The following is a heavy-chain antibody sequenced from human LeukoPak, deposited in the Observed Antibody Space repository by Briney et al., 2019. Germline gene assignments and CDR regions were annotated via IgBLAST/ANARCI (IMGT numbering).Heavy chain of an antibody. D-gene: IGHD3-9*01. CDR1: GFTFSSYD. Sequence: GGSLRLSCAASGFTFSSYDMHWVRQATGKGLEWVSAIGTAGDTYYPGSVKGRFTISRENAKNSLYLQMNSLRAGDTAVYYCARGYYDILTGPLYGMDVWGQGTTVTVSS. J-gene: IGHJ6*02. V-gene: IGHV3-13*01. CDR3: ARGYYDILTGPLYGMDV. CDR2: IGTAGDT.